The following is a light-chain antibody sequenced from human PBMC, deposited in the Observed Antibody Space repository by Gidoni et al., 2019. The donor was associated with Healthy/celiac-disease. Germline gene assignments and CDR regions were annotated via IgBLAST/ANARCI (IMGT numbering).Light chain of an antibody. CDR3: QQYYSTPS. J-gene: IGKJ1*01. Sequence: DIVMTQSQDSLAVSLGERATINCKSSQSVLYSSNNKNYLAWYQQKPGQPPKLLIYWASTRESGVPDRFSGSGSGTDFTLTISSLQAEDVAVYYCQQYYSTPSFXQXTKVEIK. CDR2: WAS. CDR1: QSVLYSSNNKNY. V-gene: IGKV4-1*01.